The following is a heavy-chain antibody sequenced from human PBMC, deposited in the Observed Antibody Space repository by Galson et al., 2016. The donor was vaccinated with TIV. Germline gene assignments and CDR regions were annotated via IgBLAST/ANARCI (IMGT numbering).Heavy chain of an antibody. V-gene: IGHV3-23*01. J-gene: IGHJ3*02. CDR2: ISGSGGVT. D-gene: IGHD4-17*01. CDR3: AKRINYGSDAFEN. Sequence: SLRLSCAASGFTFNNYAMSWVRQAPGKGLEWVSGISGSGGVTYFADSVKGRFTISRDNSKNTLYLQLNSLRAEDTAVYYCAKRINYGSDAFENWGQGTMVTVSS. CDR1: GFTFNNYA.